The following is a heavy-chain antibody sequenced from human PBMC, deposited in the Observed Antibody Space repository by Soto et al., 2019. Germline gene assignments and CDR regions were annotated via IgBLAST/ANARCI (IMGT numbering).Heavy chain of an antibody. Sequence: GGSLRLSCAASGFTFSSSAMSWVRQAPGKGLEWVSAISGSGGSTYYADSVKGRFTISRDNSKNTLYLQMNSLRAEDTAVYYCAKVSTMVRGVIYDAFDIWGQGTMVTVSS. CDR3: AKVSTMVRGVIYDAFDI. J-gene: IGHJ3*02. CDR2: ISGSGGST. CDR1: GFTFSSSA. D-gene: IGHD3-10*01. V-gene: IGHV3-23*01.